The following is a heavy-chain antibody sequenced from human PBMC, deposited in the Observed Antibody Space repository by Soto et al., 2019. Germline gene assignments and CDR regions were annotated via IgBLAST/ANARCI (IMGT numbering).Heavy chain of an antibody. J-gene: IGHJ4*02. V-gene: IGHV3-74*03. Sequence: LRLSCAASGFTFSSYWMHWVRQDPGKGLLWVSSIKSDGTATQYADSVKGRFTVSRDNAKNTLFLQMNSLRADDTAVYYCARLTLAQDSSGYHIFDYWGQGTLVTVSS. CDR3: ARLTLAQDSSGYHIFDY. CDR2: IKSDGTAT. D-gene: IGHD3-22*01. CDR1: GFTFSSYW.